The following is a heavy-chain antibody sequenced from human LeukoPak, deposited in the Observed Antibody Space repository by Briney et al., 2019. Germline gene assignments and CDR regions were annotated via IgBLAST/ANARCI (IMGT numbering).Heavy chain of an antibody. D-gene: IGHD1-1*01. Sequence: GGSLRLSCAASGFTFDDYGMSWVRQAPGKGLEWVSGINWNGGSTGYADSVKGRFTISRDNAKNSLYLQMNSLRAEDTALYYCARGHVQLERGYFDYWGQGTLVTVSS. CDR2: INWNGGST. J-gene: IGHJ4*02. CDR3: ARGHVQLERGYFDY. V-gene: IGHV3-20*04. CDR1: GFTFDDYG.